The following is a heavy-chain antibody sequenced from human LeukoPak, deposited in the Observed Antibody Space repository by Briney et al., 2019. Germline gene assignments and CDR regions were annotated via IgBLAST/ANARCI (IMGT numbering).Heavy chain of an antibody. CDR2: IYYSGST. D-gene: IGHD5-18*01. J-gene: IGHJ4*02. CDR3: ARDQAGSYGIFFDY. V-gene: IGHV4-59*01. CDR1: GGSISNYY. Sequence: PSETLSLTCTVSGGSISNYYWNWIRQPPGKGLEWIGYIYYSGSTSYNPSLKSRVTISVDTSKNQLSLNLNSLTAADTAVYYCARDQAGSYGIFFDYWGQGALVTVSS.